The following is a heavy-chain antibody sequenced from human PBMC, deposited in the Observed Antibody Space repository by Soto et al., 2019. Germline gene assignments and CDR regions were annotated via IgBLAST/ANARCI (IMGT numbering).Heavy chain of an antibody. CDR1: GLTFSTYS. J-gene: IGHJ6*02. CDR3: AVSMDV. Sequence: EVPLVESGGDLVHPGESLRLSCEVSGLTFSTYSMNWVRQAPGKGLEWVSYISSRSTTIYYAESVKGRFTISRDNAKSSLYLQMNSLRDEDTAVYYCAVSMDVWGQGTTVTVSS. CDR2: ISSRSTTI. V-gene: IGHV3-48*02.